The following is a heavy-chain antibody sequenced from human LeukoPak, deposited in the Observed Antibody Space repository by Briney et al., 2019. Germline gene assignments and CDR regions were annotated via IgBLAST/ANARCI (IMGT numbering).Heavy chain of an antibody. CDR1: GYTFTGYY. D-gene: IGHD3-10*01. CDR3: ARVTVLWFGEASYYFDY. Sequence: SVKVSCKASGYTFTGYYMHWVRQAPGQGLEWMGGIIPIFGTANYAQKFQGRVTITADKSTSTAYMELSSLRSEDTAVYYCARVTVLWFGEASYYFDYWGQGTLVTVSS. CDR2: IIPIFGTA. V-gene: IGHV1-69*06. J-gene: IGHJ4*02.